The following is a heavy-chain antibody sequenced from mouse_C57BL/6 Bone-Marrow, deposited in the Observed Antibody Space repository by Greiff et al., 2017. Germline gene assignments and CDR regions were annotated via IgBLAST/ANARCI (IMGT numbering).Heavy chain of an antibody. CDR2: IDPENGDT. D-gene: IGHD1-1*01. Sequence: EVQRVESGAELVRPGASVKLSCTASGFNIKDDYMHWVKQRPEQGLEWIGWIDPENGDTEYASKFQGKATITADTSSNTAYLQRSSLTSEDTAVYYCTRGGTTVVFDYWGQGTTLTVSS. CDR1: GFNIKDDY. J-gene: IGHJ2*01. CDR3: TRGGTTVVFDY. V-gene: IGHV14-4*01.